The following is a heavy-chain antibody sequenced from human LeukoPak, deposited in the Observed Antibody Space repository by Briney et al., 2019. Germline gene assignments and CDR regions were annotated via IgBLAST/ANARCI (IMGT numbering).Heavy chain of an antibody. D-gene: IGHD2-15*01. CDR1: GGTFSSYA. Sequence: SVKVSCKASGGTFSSYAISWVRQAPGQGLEWMGRISPILGIANYAQKFQGRVTITADKSTSTAYMELSSLRSEDTAVYYCARDLARGYCSGGSCYPPPYYYYGMDVWGQGTTVTVSS. CDR3: ARDLARGYCSGGSCYPPPYYYYGMDV. V-gene: IGHV1-69*04. J-gene: IGHJ6*02. CDR2: ISPILGIA.